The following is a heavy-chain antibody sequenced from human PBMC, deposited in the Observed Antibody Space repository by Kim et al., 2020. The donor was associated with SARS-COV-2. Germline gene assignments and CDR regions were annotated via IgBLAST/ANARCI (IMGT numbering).Heavy chain of an antibody. CDR3: VRENYWALDI. Sequence: GGSLRLSCATSGFTLSDYSMNWVRQSPGKGLEWVSHISGTGTLAKHADSVRGRFTISRDNAKNSLFLQMNGLRAEDTAVYYCVRENYWALDIWGQGTMVT. V-gene: IGHV3-48*04. CDR1: GFTLSDYS. J-gene: IGHJ3*02. D-gene: IGHD2-15*01. CDR2: ISGTGTLA.